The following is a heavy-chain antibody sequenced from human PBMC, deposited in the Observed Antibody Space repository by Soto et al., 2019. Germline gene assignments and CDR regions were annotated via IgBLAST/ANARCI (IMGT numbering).Heavy chain of an antibody. Sequence: SVKVSCKASGYTFTSCAMHWVRQAPGQRLEWMGWINAGNGNTKYSQKFQGRVTITRDTSASTAYMELSSLRSEDTAAYYCARSGYHPPHYYFDYWGQGTLVTVSS. CDR3: ARSGYHPPHYYFDY. V-gene: IGHV1-3*01. CDR2: INAGNGNT. D-gene: IGHD3-22*01. J-gene: IGHJ4*02. CDR1: GYTFTSCA.